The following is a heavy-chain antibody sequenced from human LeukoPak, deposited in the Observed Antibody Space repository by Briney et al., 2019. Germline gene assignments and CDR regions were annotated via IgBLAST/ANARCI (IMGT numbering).Heavy chain of an antibody. CDR3: ARASGSYYLGGYYYYMDV. CDR1: GGSISGYY. D-gene: IGHD1-26*01. Sequence: PSETLSLTCTVSGGSISGYYWSWIRQPPGKGLEWIGEINHSGSTNYNPSLKSRVTISVDTSKNQFSLKLSSVTTADTAVYYCARASGSYYLGGYYYYMDVWGKGTTVTISS. J-gene: IGHJ6*03. CDR2: INHSGST. V-gene: IGHV4-34*01.